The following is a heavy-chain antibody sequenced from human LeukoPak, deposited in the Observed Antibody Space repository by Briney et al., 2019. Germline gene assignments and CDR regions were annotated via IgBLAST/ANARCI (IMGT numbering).Heavy chain of an antibody. Sequence: SGGSLRLSCAASGFTFSSYGMHWVRQAPGKGLEWVAVISYDGSNKYYADSVKGRFTISRDNSKNTLYLQMNSLRAVDTAVYYCAKDRWFGTIAAAGNFDYWGQGTLVTVSS. D-gene: IGHD6-13*01. CDR2: ISYDGSNK. CDR1: GFTFSSYG. J-gene: IGHJ4*02. V-gene: IGHV3-30*18. CDR3: AKDRWFGTIAAAGNFDY.